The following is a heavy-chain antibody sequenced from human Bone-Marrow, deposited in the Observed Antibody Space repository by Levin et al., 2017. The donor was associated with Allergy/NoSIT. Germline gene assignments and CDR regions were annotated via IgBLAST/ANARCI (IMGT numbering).Heavy chain of an antibody. J-gene: IGHJ4*02. D-gene: IGHD6-19*01. CDR2: IYYSGST. V-gene: IGHV4-39*01. Sequence: SETLSLTCTVSGGSISSSSYYWGWIRQPPGKGLEWIGSIYYSGSTYYNPSLKSRVTISVDTSKNQFSLKLSSVTAADTAVYYCARHPYSSGMQTQIDYWGQGTLVTVSS. CDR3: ARHPYSSGMQTQIDY. CDR1: GGSISSSSYY.